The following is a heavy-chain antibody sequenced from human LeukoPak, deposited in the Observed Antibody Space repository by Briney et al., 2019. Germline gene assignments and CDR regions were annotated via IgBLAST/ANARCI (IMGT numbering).Heavy chain of an antibody. D-gene: IGHD5-24*01. CDR1: GGSISSGGYY. CDR2: IYYSGST. CDR3: ARARYTQYYYYYMDV. J-gene: IGHJ6*03. Sequence: SQTLSLTCTVSGGSISSGGYYWSWIRQHPGKGLEWIGYIYYSGSTYYNPSLKSRVTISVDASKNQFSLKLSSVTAADTAVYYCARARYTQYYYYYMDVWGKGTTVSVS. V-gene: IGHV4-31*03.